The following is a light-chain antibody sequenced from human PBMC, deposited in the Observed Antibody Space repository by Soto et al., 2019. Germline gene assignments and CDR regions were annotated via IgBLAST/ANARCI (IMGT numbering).Light chain of an antibody. CDR1: QSLAYSDGNTN. V-gene: IGKV2-30*01. Sequence: DVVMTQSPLSLPVALGQPASISCRSSQSLAYSDGNTNLNWFLQRPGQSPRRLIYKVSNRDSGVPDRFSGSVSGTDFTLKISRVEAEDVGVYYCMQGTHWPPTFGQGTKVEIK. CDR2: KVS. CDR3: MQGTHWPPT. J-gene: IGKJ1*01.